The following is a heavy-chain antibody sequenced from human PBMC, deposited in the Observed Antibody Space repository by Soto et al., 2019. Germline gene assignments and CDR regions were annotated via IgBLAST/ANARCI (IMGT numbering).Heavy chain of an antibody. J-gene: IGHJ4*02. V-gene: IGHV3-7*01. CDR2: IKQDGSEK. CDR1: GFTFSSYW. CDR3: ARDVAYLGSSWGYYFDY. D-gene: IGHD3-16*01. Sequence: GGSLRLSCAASGFTFSSYWMSWVRQAPGKGLEWVANIKQDGSEKYYVDSVKGRFTISRDNAKNSLYLQMNSLRAEDTAVYYCARDVAYLGSSWGYYFDYWGQGTLVTVSS.